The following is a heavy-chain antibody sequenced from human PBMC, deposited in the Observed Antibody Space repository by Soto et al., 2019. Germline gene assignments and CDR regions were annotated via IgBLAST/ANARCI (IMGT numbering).Heavy chain of an antibody. V-gene: IGHV4-31*03. CDR2: IYYSGST. D-gene: IGHD2-2*01. Sequence: QVQLQESGPGLVKPSQTLSLTCTVSGGSISSGGYYWSWIRQHPGKGLEWIGYIYYSGSTYYNPSLKSRVTISVATSKNQFSLKLSSVTAADTAVYYCARSSTIANYFDYWGQGTLVTVSS. J-gene: IGHJ4*02. CDR1: GGSISSGGYY. CDR3: ARSSTIANYFDY.